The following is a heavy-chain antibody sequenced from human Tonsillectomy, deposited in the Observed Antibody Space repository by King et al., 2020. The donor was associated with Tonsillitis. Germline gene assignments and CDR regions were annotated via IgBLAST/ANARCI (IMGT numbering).Heavy chain of an antibody. D-gene: IGHD3-3*01. V-gene: IGHV1-69*01. CDR3: ARSRVVTSIKYYFYYMDV. Sequence: QLVPSGAEVKKPGSSVKVSCKASGGTFSSYAFSWVRQAPGQGLEWMGGIIPIFGKANYAQKFQGRVTISADDSTSTAYMEVRSLRSEDTAVFYCARSRVVTSIKYYFYYMDVWGQGTTVTVSS. CDR1: GGTFSSYA. CDR2: IIPIFGKA. J-gene: IGHJ6*03.